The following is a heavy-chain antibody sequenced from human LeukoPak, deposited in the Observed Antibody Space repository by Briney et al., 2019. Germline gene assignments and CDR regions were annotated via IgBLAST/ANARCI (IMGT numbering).Heavy chain of an antibody. CDR2: LYYDGSNK. V-gene: IGHV3-30*02. CDR1: GFTFSSYG. CDR3: AKDCGGDCYSHS. Sequence: GGSLRLSCAASGFTFSSYGMHWVRQAPGKGLEWVASLYYDGSNKNYADSVKGRFTISRDNSKSTLYLQMNTLRADDTAVYYCAKDCGGDCYSHSWGQGTLVTVSS. J-gene: IGHJ4*02. D-gene: IGHD2-21*02.